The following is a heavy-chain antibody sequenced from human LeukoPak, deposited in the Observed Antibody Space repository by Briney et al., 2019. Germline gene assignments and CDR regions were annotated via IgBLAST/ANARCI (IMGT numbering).Heavy chain of an antibody. CDR3: ARDHDLTGTYEYLKY. CDR2: IIPIFCTG. D-gene: IGHD7-27*01. CDR1: GGNFNTYA. Sequence: GSSVKVSCKASGGNFNTYAISWVRQAPGQGLEWMGGIIPIFCTGNYAQKFQGRVTITADKSTNTAYMELSSLKSEDTAVYYCARDHDLTGTYEYLKYWGQGTLVSVSS. V-gene: IGHV1-69*06. J-gene: IGHJ1*01.